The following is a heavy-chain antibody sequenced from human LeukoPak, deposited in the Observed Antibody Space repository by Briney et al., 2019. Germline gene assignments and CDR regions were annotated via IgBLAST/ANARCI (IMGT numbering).Heavy chain of an antibody. CDR1: GYTFTGYY. D-gene: IGHD3-22*01. CDR2: INPHSGGT. J-gene: IGHJ3*02. V-gene: IGHV1-2*02. Sequence: GASVKVSCKASGYTFTGYYIHWVRQAPGQGLEWMGWINPHSGGTNYAQKFQGGVTMTRDTSITTAYMELSRLRSDDTAVYYCARWGGGYYVDAFDIWGQGTMVTVSS. CDR3: ARWGGGYYVDAFDI.